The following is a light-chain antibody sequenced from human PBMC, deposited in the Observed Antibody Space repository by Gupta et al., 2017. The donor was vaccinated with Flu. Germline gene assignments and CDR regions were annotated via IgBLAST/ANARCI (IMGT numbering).Light chain of an antibody. V-gene: IGKV1-39*01. CDR2: AAS. CDR3: QQTDSSPFT. J-gene: IGKJ3*01. Sequence: DIQMMQSPSPLTASVGDGVTITCRASQNIYTYLNWYQQKPGEAPKLLLYAASRLQSGVPSRFTGSGSGSDFTLTINRLQPKDSATYYCQQTDSSPFTFGHGTKVDV. CDR1: QNIYTY.